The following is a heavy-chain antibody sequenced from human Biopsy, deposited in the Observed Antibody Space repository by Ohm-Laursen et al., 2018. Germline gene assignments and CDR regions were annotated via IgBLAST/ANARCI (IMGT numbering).Heavy chain of an antibody. V-gene: IGHV4-31*03. CDR3: AGLVTGFIDP. J-gene: IGHJ5*02. D-gene: IGHD3-9*01. Sequence: SQTLPLTCPVSGGSISSGGYYWGWIRQHPGKGLEWIGHMYYSGSTYYNPSLKSRITISVDTSKNQFSLKLSSVTAADTAVYYCAGLVTGFIDPWGQGTLVTVSS. CDR1: GGSISSGGYY. CDR2: MYYSGST.